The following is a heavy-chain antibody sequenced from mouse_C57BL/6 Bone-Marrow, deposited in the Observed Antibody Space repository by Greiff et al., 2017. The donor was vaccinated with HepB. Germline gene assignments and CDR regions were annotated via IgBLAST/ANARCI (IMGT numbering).Heavy chain of an antibody. CDR3: ARCFGYYDFDF. D-gene: IGHD2-3*01. CDR1: GYTFTSYW. V-gene: IGHV1-52*01. Sequence: QVQLQQPGAELVRPGSSVKLSCKASGYTFTSYWMHWVKQRPIQGLEWIGNIDPSDRETNYNQKFKDKATLTVDKSSSTAYMQLSSLTSEDSAVYYCARCFGYYDFDFWGPGTTVTVSS. CDR2: IDPSDRET. J-gene: IGHJ1*01.